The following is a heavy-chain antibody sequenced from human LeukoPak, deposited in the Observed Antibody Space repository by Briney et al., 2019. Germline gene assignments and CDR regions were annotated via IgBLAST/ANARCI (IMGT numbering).Heavy chain of an antibody. V-gene: IGHV1-18*01. CDR2: ISAYNGNT. J-gene: IGHJ4*02. CDR3: ARELAAAGTPSY. CDR1: GYTFTSYG. Sequence: VSVKVSCKASGYTFTSYGISWVRQAPGQGLEWMGWISAYNGNTNYAQKLQGRVTMTTDTSTSTAYMELRSLRSDDTAVYYCARELAAAGTPSYWGQGTLVTVSS. D-gene: IGHD6-13*01.